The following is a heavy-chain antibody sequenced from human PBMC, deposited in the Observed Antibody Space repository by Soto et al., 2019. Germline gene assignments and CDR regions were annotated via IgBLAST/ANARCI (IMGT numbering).Heavy chain of an antibody. CDR1: GGTFSSYA. V-gene: IGHV1-69*01. J-gene: IGHJ6*02. Sequence: QVQLVQSGAEVKKPGSSVKVSCKASGGTFSSYAISWVRQAPGQGLEWMGGIIPIPGTANYAQKFQGRVTITADESTNPAYMELSSLRSEDTAVYYCARSQGSSTSLEIYYYYYYGMDVWGQGTTVTVSS. CDR3: ARSQGSSTSLEIYYYYYYGMDV. D-gene: IGHD2-2*01. CDR2: IIPIPGTA.